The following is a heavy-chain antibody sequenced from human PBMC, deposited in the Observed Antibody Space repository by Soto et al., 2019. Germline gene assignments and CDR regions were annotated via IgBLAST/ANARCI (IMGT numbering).Heavy chain of an antibody. CDR1: GFIFSSYS. D-gene: IGHD3-10*01. V-gene: IGHV3-48*01. CDR2: ISTASSAI. J-gene: IGHJ4*01. CDR3: ARKTGFDY. Sequence: GGSLRLSCAASGFIFSSYSMNWVRQAPGKGLEWVSYISTASSAIYYADSVKGRFTTSRDYGKNSLYLQMNSLRAEDTAVYYCARKTGFDYWGHGTLVTVSS.